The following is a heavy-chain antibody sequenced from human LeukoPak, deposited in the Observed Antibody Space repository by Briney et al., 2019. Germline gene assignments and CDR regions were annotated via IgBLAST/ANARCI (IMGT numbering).Heavy chain of an antibody. V-gene: IGHV3-23*01. J-gene: IGHJ4*02. CDR2: ISGSGGST. CDR3: ASILGSGSHNDY. D-gene: IGHD3-10*01. CDR1: GFTFSSYA. Sequence: GGSLRLSCAASGFTFSSYAMSWVRQAPGKGLEWVSTISGSGGSTYYADSVKGRFTISRDNSKNTLFLQPNSLRAEDTAVYYCASILGSGSHNDYWGQGTLVTVSS.